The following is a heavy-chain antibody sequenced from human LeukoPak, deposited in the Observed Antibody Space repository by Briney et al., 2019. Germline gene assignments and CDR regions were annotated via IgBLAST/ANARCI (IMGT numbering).Heavy chain of an antibody. D-gene: IGHD2-15*01. CDR3: AVGYCSGGSYYFDY. CDR2: IIPIFGTA. Sequence: ASVKVSCKASGGTFISYAISWVRQAPGQGLEWMGRIIPIFGTANYAQKFQGRVTITTDESTSTAYMELSSLRSEDTAVYYCAVGYCSGGSYYFDYWGQGTLVTVSS. CDR1: GGTFISYA. J-gene: IGHJ4*02. V-gene: IGHV1-69*05.